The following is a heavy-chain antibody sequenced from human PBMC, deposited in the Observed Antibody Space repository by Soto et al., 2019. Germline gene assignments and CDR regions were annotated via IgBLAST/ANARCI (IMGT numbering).Heavy chain of an antibody. D-gene: IGHD2-15*01. V-gene: IGHV4-39*01. CDR2: LYYSGNT. CDR1: GGSISSFNYF. CDR3: ARGGGSTFNWFDP. J-gene: IGHJ5*02. Sequence: QLQLQESGPGLVKPSETLSLTCTVSGGSISSFNYFWGWIRQPPGKGLEWIGSLYYSGNTYYNPSLPSRVTISADTSKKQCTLTLRSVTAADTAVYYCARGGGSTFNWFDPWGQGTLVTVSP.